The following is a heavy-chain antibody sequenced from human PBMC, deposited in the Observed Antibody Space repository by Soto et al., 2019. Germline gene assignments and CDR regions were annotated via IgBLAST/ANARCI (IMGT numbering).Heavy chain of an antibody. V-gene: IGHV3-74*01. D-gene: IGHD2-15*01. Sequence: GGSLRLSCAASGFTFSIYWMHWVRQAPGKGLVWVSRLNTDGDNTAHADSVKGRFTISRDNAKKTLYLQMNSLRAEDTAVYYCARRYCSGGGCSMDVWGKGTTVTVSS. CDR1: GFTFSIYW. CDR2: LNTDGDNT. J-gene: IGHJ6*03. CDR3: ARRYCSGGGCSMDV.